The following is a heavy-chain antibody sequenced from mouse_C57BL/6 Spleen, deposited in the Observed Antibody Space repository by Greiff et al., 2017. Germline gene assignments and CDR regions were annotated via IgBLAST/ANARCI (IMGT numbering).Heavy chain of an antibody. CDR3: AREGITTVVDWYFDV. CDR2: IYPGDGDT. D-gene: IGHD1-1*01. V-gene: IGHV1-82*01. J-gene: IGHJ1*03. Sequence: QVQLQQSGPELVKPGASVKISCKASGYAFSSSWMNWVKQRPGKGLEWIGRIYPGDGDTNYNGKFKGKATLTADKSSSTAYMQLSSLTSEDSAVYFCAREGITTVVDWYFDVWGTGTTVTVSS. CDR1: GYAFSSSW.